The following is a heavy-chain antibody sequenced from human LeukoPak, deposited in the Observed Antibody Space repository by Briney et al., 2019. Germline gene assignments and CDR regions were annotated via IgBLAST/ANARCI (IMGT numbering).Heavy chain of an antibody. Sequence: SETLSLTCSVSGVFINSYWWTWVRQPAGKGLEFIGRIYTTGRTNYNPSLKSRVSMSVDTSKNKFSLELRSVSAADTAVYFCARGGYTISSYIFDYWGQGALVTVSS. V-gene: IGHV4-4*07. CDR3: ARGGYTISSYIFDY. CDR1: GVFINSYW. CDR2: IYTTGRT. J-gene: IGHJ4*02. D-gene: IGHD3-16*02.